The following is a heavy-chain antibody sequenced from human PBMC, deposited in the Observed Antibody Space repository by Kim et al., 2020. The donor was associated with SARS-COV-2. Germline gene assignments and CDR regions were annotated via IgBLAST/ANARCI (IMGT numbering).Heavy chain of an antibody. V-gene: IGHV3-30*03. J-gene: IGHJ4*01. D-gene: IGHD1-20*01. CDR3: AMDGPSKAITNTGPFDY. CDR2: VSFDGATE. Sequence: GGSLRLSCVGSGFVFSNHAMHWVRQAPGKGLEWVAAVSFDGATEVYSDSVKGRFVVSRDNSKNTLYLQMNTLRPEDTALYFCAMDGPSKAITNTGPFDY. CDR1: GFVFSNHA.